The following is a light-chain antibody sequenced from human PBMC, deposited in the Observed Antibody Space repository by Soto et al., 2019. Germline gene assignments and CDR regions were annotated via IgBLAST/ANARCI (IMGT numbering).Light chain of an antibody. CDR1: QSINTW. CDR2: KAS. J-gene: IGKJ1*01. CDR3: QQYNSYSRT. V-gene: IGKV1-5*03. Sequence: DIRMTQSPSTLSASVGDRVTITCRASQSINTWLAWYQQKPGKAPKLLIYKASSLESGVPSRFSGSGSGTEFTLTISSLQPDDFATYYCQQYNSYSRTFGQGTKV.